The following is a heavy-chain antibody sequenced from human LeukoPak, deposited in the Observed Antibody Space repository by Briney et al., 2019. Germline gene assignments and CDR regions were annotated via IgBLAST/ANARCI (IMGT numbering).Heavy chain of an antibody. CDR2: INPLGGST. CDR1: GYTFTSYY. Sequence: ASVKVSCKASGYTFTSYYIHWVRQAPGHGLEWMGIINPLGGSTTYAHKFQDRVTMTRDTSTSTVYMELSTLRSEDTAVYYCARVHDFWSGLFDYWGQGTLVTVSS. CDR3: ARVHDFWSGLFDY. D-gene: IGHD3-3*01. J-gene: IGHJ4*02. V-gene: IGHV1-46*01.